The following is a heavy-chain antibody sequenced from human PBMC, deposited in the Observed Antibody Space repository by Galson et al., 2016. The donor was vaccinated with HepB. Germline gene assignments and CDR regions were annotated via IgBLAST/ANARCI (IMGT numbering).Heavy chain of an antibody. V-gene: IGHV1-3*01. J-gene: IGHJ4*02. D-gene: IGHD1-26*01. Sequence: SVKVSCKAPGYTFTNYAMHWVRQAPGQRLEWMGWINPGNGDTKYSQKFQGRVTISRDTSARTAYMELGSLISEDTAVYYCAREGSYYTLDYWGQGTLVTVSS. CDR1: GYTFTNYA. CDR2: INPGNGDT. CDR3: AREGSYYTLDY.